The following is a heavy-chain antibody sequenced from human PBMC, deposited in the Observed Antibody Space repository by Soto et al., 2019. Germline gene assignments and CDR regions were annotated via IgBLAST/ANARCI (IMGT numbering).Heavy chain of an antibody. J-gene: IGHJ3*02. D-gene: IGHD2-8*01. Sequence: PSETLSLTCTVSGGSISSSSYYWGWIRQPPGKGLEWIGSIYYSGSTYYNPSLKSRVTISVDTSKNQFSLKLSSVTAADTAVYYCERRGYYAISAFDIWGQGTMVTVS. CDR2: IYYSGST. CDR3: ERRGYYAISAFDI. CDR1: GGSISSSSYY. V-gene: IGHV4-39*01.